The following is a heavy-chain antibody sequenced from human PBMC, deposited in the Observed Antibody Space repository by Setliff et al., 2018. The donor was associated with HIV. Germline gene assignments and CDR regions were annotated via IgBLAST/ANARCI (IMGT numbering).Heavy chain of an antibody. Sequence: GASVKVSCKASGYTFSDYDVAWGGQAPGQGLEWRGWINTYTGNPTYAQDFTGRFVFSLDTSVSTAYLQISSLKAEDIAVYYCARDGYYYDSSGHLAYYFDYWGQGTLVTVSS. V-gene: IGHV7-4-1*02. CDR1: GYTFSDYD. J-gene: IGHJ4*02. CDR3: ARDGYYYDSSGHLAYYFDY. CDR2: INTYTGNP. D-gene: IGHD3-22*01.